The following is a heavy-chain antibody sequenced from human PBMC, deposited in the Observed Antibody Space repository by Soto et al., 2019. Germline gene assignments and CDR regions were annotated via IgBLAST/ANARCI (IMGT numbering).Heavy chain of an antibody. J-gene: IGHJ5*02. CDR2: IYESGYT. CDR1: GASVSTGAYY. D-gene: IGHD5-18*01. V-gene: IGHV4-31*03. CDR3: VRALRHTAMVYPWFDP. Sequence: ASETLSLTCTVSGASVSTGAYYWGWVRQRPGKGLEWVGYIYESGYTYYNTSLKSRLTISLDRSSNQFSLGLTSVTAADTAVYYCVRALRHTAMVYPWFDPWGQGTLVTVSS.